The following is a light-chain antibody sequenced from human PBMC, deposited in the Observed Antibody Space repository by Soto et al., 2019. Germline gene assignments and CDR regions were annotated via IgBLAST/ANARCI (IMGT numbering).Light chain of an antibody. V-gene: IGKV3-20*01. J-gene: IGKJ2*01. CDR2: GAS. CDR3: QQYGSAPVT. CDR1: QSVSSSY. Sequence: EIALTQSPGTLSLSPGERATLSCRASQSVSSSYLAWYQQKPGQAPRLLIYGASSRATGIPDRFSGSGSGTDFTLIISRLEPEDFAVYYCQQYGSAPVTFAQGTKLEIK.